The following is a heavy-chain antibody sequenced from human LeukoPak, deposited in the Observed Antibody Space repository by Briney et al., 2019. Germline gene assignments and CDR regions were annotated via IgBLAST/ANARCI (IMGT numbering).Heavy chain of an antibody. CDR1: GFTFDDYA. V-gene: IGHV3-74*01. Sequence: GGSLRLSCAASGFTFDDYAMHWVRQAPGKGLVWVSRIKTDGSSTDYADSVKGRFTISRDNAKNTLYLQMNSLRAEDTAVYYCAKETFDPWGQGTLVTVSS. J-gene: IGHJ5*02. CDR3: AKETFDP. CDR2: IKTDGSST.